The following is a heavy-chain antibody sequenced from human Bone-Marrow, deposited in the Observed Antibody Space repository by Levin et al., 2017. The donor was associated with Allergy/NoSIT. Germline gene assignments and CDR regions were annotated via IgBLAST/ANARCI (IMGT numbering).Heavy chain of an antibody. D-gene: IGHD2/OR15-2a*01. Sequence: GGSLRLSCAASGFSVSTNYMTWVRQAPGKGLEWVSVIYGGESTSHADSVKGRFTISRDKSNNTLYLQMHSLRVDDTAVYYCARLSVSCKTCVDYWGQGTLVTVSS. CDR3: ARLSVSCKTCVDY. CDR2: IYGGEST. CDR1: GFSVSTNY. V-gene: IGHV3-53*01. J-gene: IGHJ4*02.